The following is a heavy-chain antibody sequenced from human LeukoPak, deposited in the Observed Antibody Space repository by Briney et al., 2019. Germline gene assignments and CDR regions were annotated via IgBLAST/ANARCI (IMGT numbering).Heavy chain of an antibody. Sequence: ASVKVSCKASGYTFTSYGITWVRQAPGQGLEWMGWISAYNGNTKYAQKFQGRVTMTTDTSTTTAYMELRSLRSDDTAVYYCARDLSIVPGWFDPWGQGTLVTVSS. D-gene: IGHD2-8*01. J-gene: IGHJ5*02. CDR3: ARDLSIVPGWFDP. CDR1: GYTFTSYG. CDR2: ISAYNGNT. V-gene: IGHV1-18*01.